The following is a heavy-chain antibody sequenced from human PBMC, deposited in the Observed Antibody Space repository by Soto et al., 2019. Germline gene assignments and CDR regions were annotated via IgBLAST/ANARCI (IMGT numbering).Heavy chain of an antibody. J-gene: IGHJ6*02. CDR1: GFTFSSYG. CDR2: ISYDGSNK. Sequence: QVQLVESGGGVVQPGRSPRLSCAASGFTFSSYGMHWVRQAPGKGLEWVAVISYDGSNKYYADSVKGRFTISRDNSKNTLYLQMNSLRAEDTAVYYCAMGDYDFWSGPYYGMDVWGQGTTVTVSS. V-gene: IGHV3-30*03. D-gene: IGHD3-3*01. CDR3: AMGDYDFWSGPYYGMDV.